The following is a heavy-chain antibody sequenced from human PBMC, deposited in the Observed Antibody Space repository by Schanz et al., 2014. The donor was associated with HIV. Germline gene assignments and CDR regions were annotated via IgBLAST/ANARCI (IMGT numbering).Heavy chain of an antibody. CDR1: GFTFRSYA. Sequence: LVESGGGLVQPGRALRLSCAASGFTFRSYAMTWVRQAPGKGLDWVSGITGSGVSTYYADSVKGRFTISRDNSKNTLYLQMTTLRTEDTAVYYCAKPEYDSSGNSQSHFDYWGQGTLVTVSS. J-gene: IGHJ4*02. V-gene: IGHV3-23*04. D-gene: IGHD3-22*01. CDR2: ITGSGVST. CDR3: AKPEYDSSGNSQSHFDY.